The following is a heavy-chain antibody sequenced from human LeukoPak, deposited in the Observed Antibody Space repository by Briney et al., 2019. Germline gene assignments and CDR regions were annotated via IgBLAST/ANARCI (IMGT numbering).Heavy chain of an antibody. CDR2: LGLSGGHT. Sequence: GGSLRLSCAASGVTFSDYSMNWVRQAPGKGLEWISYLGLSGGHTKYAASVKGRFTISGDSAKNSVFLQMNNLRLEDTAVYYCARDHRYAFDPWGQGTLVTVSS. CDR3: ARDHRYAFDP. D-gene: IGHD5-12*01. CDR1: GVTFSDYS. V-gene: IGHV3-21*05. J-gene: IGHJ5*02.